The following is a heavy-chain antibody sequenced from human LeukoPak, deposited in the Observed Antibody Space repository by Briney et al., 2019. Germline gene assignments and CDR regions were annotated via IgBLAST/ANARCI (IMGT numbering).Heavy chain of an antibody. Sequence: GGPLRLSCAASGFTFDNYAMHWVRQAPGKGLEWVSGLSWNSGRIGYADSVKGRFTISRDNAKNSLYLQMNSLRAEDTALYYCAKASAGFCTSNTCYGHFDYWGQGTPVTVSS. CDR1: GFTFDNYA. D-gene: IGHD2-2*01. V-gene: IGHV3-9*01. CDR2: LSWNSGRI. CDR3: AKASAGFCTSNTCYGHFDY. J-gene: IGHJ4*02.